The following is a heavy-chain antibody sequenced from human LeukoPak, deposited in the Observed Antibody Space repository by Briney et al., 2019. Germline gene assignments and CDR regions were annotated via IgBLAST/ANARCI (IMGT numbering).Heavy chain of an antibody. CDR2: IYYSGST. D-gene: IGHD5-12*01. J-gene: IGHJ4*02. V-gene: IGHV4-39*01. CDR1: GGSISSSSYY. Sequence: SETLSLTCTVSGGSISSSSYYWGWIRQPPGKGLEWIGSIYYSGSTYYNPSLKSRVTISVDTSKNQFSLKLSSVTAADTAVYYCARGLREYRGYDYGTNTLDYWGQGTLVTVSS. CDR3: ARGLREYRGYDYGTNTLDY.